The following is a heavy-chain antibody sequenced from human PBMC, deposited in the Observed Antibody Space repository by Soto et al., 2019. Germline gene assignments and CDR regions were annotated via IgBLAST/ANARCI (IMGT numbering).Heavy chain of an antibody. V-gene: IGHV3-7*05. CDR1: GFTFSSYW. D-gene: IGHD2-15*01. CDR3: ATSGDIVVVVAATGNYGMDV. J-gene: IGHJ6*02. CDR2: IKQDGSEK. Sequence: GGSLRLSCAASGFTFSSYWMSWVRQAPGKGLEWVANIKQDGSEKYYVDSVKGRFTISRDNAKNSLYLQMNSLRAEDTAVYYCATSGDIVVVVAATGNYGMDVWGQGTTVTVSS.